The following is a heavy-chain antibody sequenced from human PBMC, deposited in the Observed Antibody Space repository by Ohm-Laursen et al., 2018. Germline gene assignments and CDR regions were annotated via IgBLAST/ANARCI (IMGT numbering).Heavy chain of an antibody. J-gene: IGHJ6*02. Sequence: SLRLSCAASGFTFSSYGMHWVRQAPGKGLEWVAVISYDGSNKYYADSVKGRFTTSRDNSKNTLYLQMNSLRAEDTAVYFCARGYIPVAARTSYYYGMDVWGQGTTVTVSS. CDR3: ARGYIPVAARTSYYYGMDV. V-gene: IGHV3-30*03. D-gene: IGHD6-6*01. CDR2: ISYDGSNK. CDR1: GFTFSSYG.